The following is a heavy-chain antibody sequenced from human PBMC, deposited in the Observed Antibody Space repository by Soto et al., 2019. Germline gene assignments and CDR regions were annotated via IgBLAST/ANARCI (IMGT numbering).Heavy chain of an antibody. CDR2: TNAGKGNT. Sequence: QVQLVQSGAEVKKPGASVKVSCKASGYTFPRYALNWVGQAPGQSPGWLGWTNAGKGNTKYTQRFQGRVTITRDTSASTAYMELSSLTSEDTAVYYCARRGALTSYYYGYYFDYWGQGTLVTVSS. CDR1: GYTFPRYA. V-gene: IGHV1-3*01. J-gene: IGHJ4*02. CDR3: ARRGALTSYYYGYYFDY. D-gene: IGHD3-9*01.